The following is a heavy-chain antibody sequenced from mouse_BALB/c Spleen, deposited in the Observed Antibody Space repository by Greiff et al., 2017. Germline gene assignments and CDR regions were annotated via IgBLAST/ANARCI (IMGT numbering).Heavy chain of an antibody. CDR2: ISTYYGDA. J-gene: IGHJ3*01. D-gene: IGHD3-1*01. V-gene: IGHV1S137*01. Sequence: QVQLKESGAELVRPGVSVKISCKGSGYTFTDYAMHWVKQSHAKSLEWIGVISTYYGDASYNQKFKGKATMTVDKSSSTAYMELARLTSEDSAIYYCAREGLLGFLFAYWGQGTLVTVSA. CDR3: AREGLLGFLFAY. CDR1: GYTFTDYA.